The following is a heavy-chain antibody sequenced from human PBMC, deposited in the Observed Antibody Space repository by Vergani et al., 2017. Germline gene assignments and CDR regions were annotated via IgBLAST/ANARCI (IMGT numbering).Heavy chain of an antibody. J-gene: IGHJ4*02. CDR3: ARVQQQLVYFDY. CDR1: GGSISSYY. D-gene: IGHD6-13*01. CDR2: IYYSGST. V-gene: IGHV4-59*12. Sequence: QVQLQESGPGLVKPSQTLSLTCTVSGGSISSYYWSWIRQPPGKGLEWIGYIYYSGSTNYNPSLKSRVTISVDTSKNQFSLKLSSVTAADTAVYYCARVQQQLVYFDYWGQGTLVTVSS.